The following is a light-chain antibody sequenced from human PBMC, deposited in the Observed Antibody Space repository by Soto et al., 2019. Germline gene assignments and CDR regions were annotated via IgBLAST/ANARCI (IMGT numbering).Light chain of an antibody. V-gene: IGKV3-20*01. CDR1: QSVSNNY. Sequence: EVVLTQSPGTLSLSPGEGATLSCRASQSVSNNYLAWYQQKPGQAPRLLIYGASSRATGIPDRFSGSGSGTDFTLTISRLESEDFAVYYCQQYGSSPLTFGGGTRMEIK. CDR3: QQYGSSPLT. J-gene: IGKJ4*01. CDR2: GAS.